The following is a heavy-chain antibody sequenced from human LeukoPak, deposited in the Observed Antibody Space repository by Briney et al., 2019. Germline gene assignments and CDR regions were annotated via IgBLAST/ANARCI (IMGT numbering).Heavy chain of an antibody. Sequence: SETLSLTCTVSGGSISSSSYYWGWIRQPPGKGLEWIGSIYYSGSTYYNPSLKSRVTISVDTSKNQFSLKLSSVTAADTAVYYCARDHRYCSSTSCYIFDYWGQGTLVTVSS. CDR3: ARDHRYCSSTSCYIFDY. J-gene: IGHJ4*02. D-gene: IGHD2-2*02. CDR2: IYYSGST. CDR1: GGSISSSSYY. V-gene: IGHV4-39*07.